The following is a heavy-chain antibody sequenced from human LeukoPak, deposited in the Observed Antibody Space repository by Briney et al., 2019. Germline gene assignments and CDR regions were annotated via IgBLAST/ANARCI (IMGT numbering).Heavy chain of an antibody. CDR2: ISSRSTI. Sequence: PGGSLRLSCAASGFTFSDYYMNWVRRASGKGLEWVSSISSRSTIYYADSVKGRFTISRDNAKNSLYLQMNSLRAEDTAVYYCARGPEKHYDSSGYYVSWGQGTLVTVSS. CDR3: ARGPEKHYDSSGYYVS. V-gene: IGHV3-69-1*01. CDR1: GFTFSDYY. J-gene: IGHJ5*02. D-gene: IGHD3-22*01.